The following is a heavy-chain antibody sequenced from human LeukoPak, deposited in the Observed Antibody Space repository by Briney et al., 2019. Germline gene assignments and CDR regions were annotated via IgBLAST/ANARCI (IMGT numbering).Heavy chain of an antibody. Sequence: SQTLSLTCTDSGGSISSGGYYWSWIRQHPGKGLEWIGYIYYSGSTYYNPSLKSRVTISVDTSKNQFSLKLSSVTAADTAVYYCARDSGDWFDPWGQGTLVTVSS. CDR1: GGSISSGGYY. V-gene: IGHV4-31*03. CDR2: IYYSGST. J-gene: IGHJ5*02. CDR3: ARDSGDWFDP.